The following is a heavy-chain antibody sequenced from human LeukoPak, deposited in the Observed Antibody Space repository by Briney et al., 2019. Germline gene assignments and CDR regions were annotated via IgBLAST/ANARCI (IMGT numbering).Heavy chain of an antibody. Sequence: PGGSLRLSCAASGFTFSSYSMNWVRQAPGKGLEWVSSISSSSSYIYYADSVKGRFTISRDNAKNSLYLQMNSLRAEDTAVYYCARARKTTVTRYYFDYWGQGTLVTVSS. CDR3: ARARKTTVTRYYFDY. V-gene: IGHV3-21*04. J-gene: IGHJ4*02. CDR2: ISSSSSYI. CDR1: GFTFSSYS. D-gene: IGHD4-17*01.